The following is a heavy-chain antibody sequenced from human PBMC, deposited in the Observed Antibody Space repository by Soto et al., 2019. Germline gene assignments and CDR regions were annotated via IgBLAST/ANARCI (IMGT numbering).Heavy chain of an antibody. Sequence: GASVKVSCKDSGYNFTSYGISWVRQAPGQGIEWMGWISAYNGNTNYAQKLQGRVTMTTDTSTGTAYMELRSLRSDDTAVYYCARDTGPRTYYYDSSGYTAGYFDYWGQGTLVTVSS. CDR3: ARDTGPRTYYYDSSGYTAGYFDY. V-gene: IGHV1-18*01. CDR2: ISAYNGNT. CDR1: GYNFTSYG. J-gene: IGHJ4*02. D-gene: IGHD3-22*01.